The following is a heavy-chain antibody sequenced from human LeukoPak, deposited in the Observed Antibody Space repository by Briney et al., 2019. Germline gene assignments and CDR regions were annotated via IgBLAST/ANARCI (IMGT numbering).Heavy chain of an antibody. V-gene: IGHV3-11*01. J-gene: IGHJ4*02. CDR1: GFTFSDYY. Sequence: GGSLRLSCAASGFTFSDYYMSWIRQAPGKGLEWVSYISSSGSTIYYADSVKGRFTISRDNAKNSLYLQMNSLRAEDAAVYYCARFDYDSSGYPDYWGQGTLVTVSS. CDR3: ARFDYDSSGYPDY. CDR2: ISSSGSTI. D-gene: IGHD3-22*01.